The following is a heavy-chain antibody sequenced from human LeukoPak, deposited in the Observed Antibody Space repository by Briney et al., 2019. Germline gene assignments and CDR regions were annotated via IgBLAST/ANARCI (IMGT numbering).Heavy chain of an antibody. CDR2: IHHSGNA. J-gene: IGHJ4*02. CDR1: GDSISSGNYH. D-gene: IGHD3-9*01. CDR3: ARAQREDWLLYFHDY. V-gene: IGHV4-39*07. Sequence: PSETLSLTCTVSGDSISSGNYHWAWIRQPPGKGLECIGSIHHSGNAYYNSSLESRVTISVDTSKNQFSLKLSSVTAADTAVYYCARAQREDWLLYFHDYWGQGTLVTVSS.